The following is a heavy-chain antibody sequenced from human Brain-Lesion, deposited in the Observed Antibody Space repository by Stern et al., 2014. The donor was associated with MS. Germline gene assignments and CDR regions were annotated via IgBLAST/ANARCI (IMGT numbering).Heavy chain of an antibody. Sequence: QVQLVQSGAEVKKPGASVKVSCKTSGYIFTGYYIHWGRQAPGQGLEWMAWINPNTGGTKDAQKFQGRVTMSRDTSISTAYVELSSLTSDDTAVYYCARDQRGITIFGVVTDYYYLGMDVWGQGTTVTVSS. CDR3: ARDQRGITIFGVVTDYYYLGMDV. CDR2: INPNTGGT. CDR1: GYIFTGYY. V-gene: IGHV1-2*02. D-gene: IGHD3-3*01. J-gene: IGHJ6*02.